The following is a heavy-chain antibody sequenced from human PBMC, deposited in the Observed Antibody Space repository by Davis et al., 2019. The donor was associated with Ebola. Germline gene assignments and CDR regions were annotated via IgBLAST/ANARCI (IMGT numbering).Heavy chain of an antibody. D-gene: IGHD4-17*01. J-gene: IGHJ1*01. CDR1: GGSFSGYY. Sequence: MPSETLSLTCAVYGGSFSGYYWSRIRQPPGKGLEWIGEINHSGSTHYNPSLKSRVTLSVDTSKNQFSLQLNSVTPEDTAVYYCASGGYGDYVYYFQHWGQGTLVTVSS. CDR2: INHSGST. V-gene: IGHV4-34*01. CDR3: ASGGYGDYVYYFQH.